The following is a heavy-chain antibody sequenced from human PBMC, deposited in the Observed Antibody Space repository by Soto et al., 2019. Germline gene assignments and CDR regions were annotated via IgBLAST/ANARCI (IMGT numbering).Heavy chain of an antibody. V-gene: IGHV4-34*02. J-gene: IGHJ5*02. D-gene: IGHD6-19*01. CDR3: AAAVARGWCDP. Sequence: QVQLQQWGAGLLKPSETLSLTCAIYGGSFSGYYWRWIRQPPGKGLEWIGEINHSGSTNYNPSLKSRVATSVDTSKNQFSLKLSSVTAADMAVYYWAAAVARGWCDPWGQGTLVTVSS. CDR1: GGSFSGYY. CDR2: INHSGST.